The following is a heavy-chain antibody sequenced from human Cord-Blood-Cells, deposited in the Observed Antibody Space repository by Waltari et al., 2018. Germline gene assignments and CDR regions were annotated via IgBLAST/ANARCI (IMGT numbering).Heavy chain of an antibody. V-gene: IGHV3-21*01. CDR3: ARDSSSSWYYYYYGTDV. CDR1: GCTFSSYS. J-gene: IGHJ6*02. CDR2: ISSSSSYI. Sequence: EVQLVESGGGLVKPGGALRLSCAASGCTFSSYSMNWVRQAPGKGLEWVSSISSSSSYIYYADSVKGRFTISRDNAKNSLYLQMNSLRAEDTAVYYCARDSSSSWYYYYYGTDVWGQGTTVTVSS. D-gene: IGHD6-13*01.